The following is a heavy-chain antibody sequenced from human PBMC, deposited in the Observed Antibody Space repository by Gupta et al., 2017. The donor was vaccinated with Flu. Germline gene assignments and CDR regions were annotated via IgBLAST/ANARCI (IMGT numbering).Heavy chain of an antibody. V-gene: IGHV4-34*01. CDR2: INHSGST. D-gene: IGHD6-13*01. CDR3: ARRDIAAAGYYYYYGMDV. Sequence: GKGLWWIGEINHSGSTNYNPSLKGRVTISVDTSKNQFSLKLSSVTAADTAVYYCARRDIAAAGYYYYYGMDVWGQGTTVTGSS. J-gene: IGHJ6*02.